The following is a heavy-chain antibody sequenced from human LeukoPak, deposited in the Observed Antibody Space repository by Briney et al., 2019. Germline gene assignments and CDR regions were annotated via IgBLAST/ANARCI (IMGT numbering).Heavy chain of an antibody. CDR1: GFTFNNYA. V-gene: IGHV3-23*01. CDR3: ARDYADYVGYFFFDY. CDR2: ISGGGETT. Sequence: GGSLRLSCAASGFTFNNYAMNWVRQAPGKGLEWVSSISGGGETTYYADSAKGRFTISRDNSQNTLYLQMNSLRAEDTAVYYCARDYADYVGYFFFDYWGQGTLVTVSA. J-gene: IGHJ4*02. D-gene: IGHD4-17*01.